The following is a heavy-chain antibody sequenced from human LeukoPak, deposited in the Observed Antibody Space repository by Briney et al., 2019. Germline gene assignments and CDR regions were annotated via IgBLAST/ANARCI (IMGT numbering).Heavy chain of an antibody. CDR1: GFTFSSYS. CDR3: AREWSPDRSFVC. V-gene: IGHV3-21*01. CDR2: INSSSSYI. D-gene: IGHD2-15*01. J-gene: IGHJ4*02. Sequence: PGGSLRLSCAASGFTFSSYSMHWVRQAPGKGLEWVSSINSSSSYINYADSVKGRFTISRDNAKNTLYLQMNSLRAEDTAVYYCAREWSPDRSFVCWGEGALVGVSS.